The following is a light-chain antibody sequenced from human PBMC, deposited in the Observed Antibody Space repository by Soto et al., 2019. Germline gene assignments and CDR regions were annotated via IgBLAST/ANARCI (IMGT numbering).Light chain of an antibody. CDR2: EVS. CDR3: SSYTHSNTLV. V-gene: IGLV2-14*01. Sequence: QSALTQPASVSGSPGQSITISCTGTSSDVGGYKYVSWYQHHPGKAPKLMIYEVSNRPSGVSNRFSGSKSGNTASLTISGLQAEDEADYYCSSYTHSNTLVCGGGTKLTVL. J-gene: IGLJ2*01. CDR1: SSDVGGYKY.